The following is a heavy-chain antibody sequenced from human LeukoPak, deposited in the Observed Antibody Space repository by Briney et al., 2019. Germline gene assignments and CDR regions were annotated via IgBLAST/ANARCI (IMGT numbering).Heavy chain of an antibody. CDR3: ARPLGGYYYGMDV. V-gene: IGHV3-33*01. J-gene: IGHJ6*02. CDR1: GFTFSSYG. CDR2: IWYDGSNK. Sequence: GRSLRLSCAASGFTFSSYGMHWVRQAPGKGLEWVAVIWYDGSNKYYADSVEGRFTISRDNSKNTLYLQMNSLRAEDTAVYYCARPLGGYYYGMDVWGQGTTVTVSS. D-gene: IGHD3-10*01.